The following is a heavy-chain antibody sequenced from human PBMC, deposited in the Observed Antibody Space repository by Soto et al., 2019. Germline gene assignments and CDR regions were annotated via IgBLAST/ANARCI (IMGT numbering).Heavy chain of an antibody. J-gene: IGHJ3*02. CDR2: ISAYNGNT. CDR3: ARDDERYAMGAFER. CDR1: GYTFTSYG. Sequence: WASVKVSCTASGYTFTSYGISWVRQAPGQGLEWMGWISAYNGNTNYAQKLQGRVTMTTDTSTSTAYMELRSLRSDDTAVYYCARDDERYAMGAFERWGQGKMVTV. D-gene: IGHD2-2*01. V-gene: IGHV1-18*01.